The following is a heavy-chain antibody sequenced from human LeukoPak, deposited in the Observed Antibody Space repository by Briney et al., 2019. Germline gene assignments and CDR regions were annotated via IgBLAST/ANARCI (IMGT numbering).Heavy chain of an antibody. CDR1: GYTFTGYY. V-gene: IGHV1-2*02. J-gene: IGHJ5*02. CDR3: ARGIRRNINYWFDP. Sequence: ASVKVSCKASGYTFTGYYMHWVRQAPGQGLEWMGWINPNSGGTNYAQKFQGRVTMTRNTSINTAYMELSSLRFEDTAVYYCARGIRRNINYWFDPWGQGTLVTVSS. D-gene: IGHD3-3*02. CDR2: INPNSGGT.